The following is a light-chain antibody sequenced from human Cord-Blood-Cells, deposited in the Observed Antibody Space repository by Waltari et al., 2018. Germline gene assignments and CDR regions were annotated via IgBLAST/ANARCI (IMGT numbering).Light chain of an antibody. CDR3: CSYAGSSTFVV. CDR1: SSDVGRYNL. J-gene: IGLJ2*01. CDR2: EGS. V-gene: IGLV2-23*03. Sequence: QSALTHPASVSGSPGQSIPILCTGTSSDVGRYNLVPWYQQHTGKPPKRMIYEGSKRPSGVSNRFSGSKSGNTASLTISGLQAEDEADYYCCSYAGSSTFVVFGGGTKLTVL.